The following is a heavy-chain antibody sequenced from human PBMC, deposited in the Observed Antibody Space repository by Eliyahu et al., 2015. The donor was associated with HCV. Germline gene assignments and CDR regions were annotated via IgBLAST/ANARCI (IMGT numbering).Heavy chain of an antibody. CDR1: GYTXXSYY. D-gene: IGHD4-17*01. J-gene: IGHJ5*02. CDR2: INPSGGST. V-gene: IGHV1-46*01. Sequence: QVQLVQSGAEVKKPGASVKVSCKASGYTXXSYYMHWVRQAPGQGLEWMGIINPSGGSTSYXQKFQGRVTMTRDTSTSTVYMELSSLRSEDTAVYYCARAGFVYGDYRRWFDPWGQGTLVTVSS. CDR3: ARAGFVYGDYRRWFDP.